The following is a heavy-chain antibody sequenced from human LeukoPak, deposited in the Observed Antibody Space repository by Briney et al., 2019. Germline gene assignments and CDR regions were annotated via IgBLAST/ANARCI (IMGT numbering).Heavy chain of an antibody. J-gene: IGHJ3*02. CDR2: ISYDGSNK. D-gene: IGHD3-16*01. CDR3: ATAGDDAFDI. CDR1: GFTFSSYG. V-gene: IGHV3-30*03. Sequence: PGGSLRLYCAASGFTFSSYGMHWVRQAPGKGLEWVAVISYDGSNKYYADSVKGRFTISRDNSKNTLYLQMNSLRAEDTAVYYCATAGDDAFDIWGQGTMVTVSS.